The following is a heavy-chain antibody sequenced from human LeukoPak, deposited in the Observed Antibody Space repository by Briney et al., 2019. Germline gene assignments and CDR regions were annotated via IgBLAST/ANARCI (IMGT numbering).Heavy chain of an antibody. V-gene: IGHV4-39*07. D-gene: IGHD6-19*01. CDR3: ARDSQWLVGYFDS. J-gene: IGHJ4*02. Sequence: SETLSLTCSVSGDPISSSNYFWAWIRQPPGKGLEWIGSIYYSGNTYHNPSLKSRVTISVDTPKNQFSLKLRSVTAADTAVYYCARDSQWLVGYFDSWGQGALVTVSS. CDR2: IYYSGNT. CDR1: GDPISSSNYF.